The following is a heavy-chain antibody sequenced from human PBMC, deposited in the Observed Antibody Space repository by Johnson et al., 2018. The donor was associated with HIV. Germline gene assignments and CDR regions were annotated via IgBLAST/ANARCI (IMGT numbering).Heavy chain of an antibody. CDR3: ARAKYGSSWYHAFDI. J-gene: IGHJ3*02. CDR2: INWNGGST. V-gene: IGHV3-20*04. D-gene: IGHD6-13*01. CDR1: GFTFDDYA. Sequence: VQLVESGGGVVRPGGSLRLSCAASGFTFDDYAMSWVRQAPGKGLEWVSGINWNGGSTGYPDSVKGRFTISRDNAKNSLYLQMNSLRAEDTALYYCARAKYGSSWYHAFDIWGQGTMVTVSS.